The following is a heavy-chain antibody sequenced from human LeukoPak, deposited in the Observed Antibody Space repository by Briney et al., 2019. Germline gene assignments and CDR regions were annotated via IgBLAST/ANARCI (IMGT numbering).Heavy chain of an antibody. CDR1: GGSFNDYF. D-gene: IGHD3-16*01. V-gene: IGHV4-34*01. CDR2: INHAGST. J-gene: IGHJ4*02. Sequence: SETLSLTCAVYGGSFNDYFWSWIRQPPGKGLEWIAEINHAGSTHYNPSLKTRVAMSVDTSKNQFSLKLTSVTAADTAVYYCARAFWGAYFDYWGQGTLVTVSS. CDR3: ARAFWGAYFDY.